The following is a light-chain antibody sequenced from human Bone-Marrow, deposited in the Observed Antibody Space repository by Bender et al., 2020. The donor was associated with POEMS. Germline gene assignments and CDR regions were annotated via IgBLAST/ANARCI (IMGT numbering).Light chain of an antibody. V-gene: IGLV2-14*02. Sequence: QSVLTQPASVSGSPGQSITISCTGSSSDIGTYDLVSWYQQHPGQAPKVMIYDVSKRPSGVPDRFSGSKSGNTASLTISELQAKDEADYYCSSYTSSKTRIFGAGTKVTVL. CDR1: SSDIGTYDL. CDR2: DVS. CDR3: SSYTSSKTRI. J-gene: IGLJ2*01.